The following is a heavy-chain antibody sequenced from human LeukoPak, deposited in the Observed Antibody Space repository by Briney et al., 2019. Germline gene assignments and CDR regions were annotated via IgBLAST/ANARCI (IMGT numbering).Heavy chain of an antibody. CDR2: ISYDGSNK. V-gene: IGHV3-30*18. Sequence: QTGGSLRLSCAVSGFTFSSYGMHWVRQAPGKGLEWVAVISYDGSNKYYADSVKGRFTISRDNSKNTLYLQMNSLRAEDTAVYYCAKDSDGDYHYYFDYWGQGTLVTVSS. CDR1: GFTFSSYG. CDR3: AKDSDGDYHYYFDY. D-gene: IGHD4-17*01. J-gene: IGHJ4*02.